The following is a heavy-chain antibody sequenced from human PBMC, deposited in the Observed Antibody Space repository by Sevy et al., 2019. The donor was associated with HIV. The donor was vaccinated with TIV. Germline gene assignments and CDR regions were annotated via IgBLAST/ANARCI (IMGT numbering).Heavy chain of an antibody. V-gene: IGHV4-4*07. Sequence: SETLSLTCTVSGGSISSYYWSWIRQPAGKGLEWIGRIYTSGSTNYNPSLKSRVTMSVATSKNQFSLKLSSVTAADTAVYYCARDRGYGSAVKDWFDPWGQGTLVTVSS. D-gene: IGHD3-10*01. J-gene: IGHJ5*02. CDR2: IYTSGST. CDR3: ARDRGYGSAVKDWFDP. CDR1: GGSISSYY.